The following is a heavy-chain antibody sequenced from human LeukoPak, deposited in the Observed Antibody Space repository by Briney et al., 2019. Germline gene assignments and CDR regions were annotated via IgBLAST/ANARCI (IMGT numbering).Heavy chain of an antibody. J-gene: IGHJ4*02. CDR1: GGSISSYY. CDR2: IYTSGST. D-gene: IGHD3-10*01. CDR3: ARGYYGSGSYSFDY. Sequence: SETLSLTCTVSGGSISSYYWSWIRQPAGKGLEWIGRIYTSGSTNYNPSLKSRVTMSVDTSKNQFSLKLSSVTAAGTAVYYCARGYYGSGSYSFDYWGQGTLVTVSS. V-gene: IGHV4-4*07.